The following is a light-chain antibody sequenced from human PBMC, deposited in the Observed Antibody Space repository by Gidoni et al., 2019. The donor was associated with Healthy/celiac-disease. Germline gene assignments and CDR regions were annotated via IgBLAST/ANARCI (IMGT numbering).Light chain of an antibody. Sequence: SYELTQPPSVSVSHGQTARITCSGDALPKQYAYWYQQKPGQAPVLVIYKDSERPSGIPERFSGSSSGTTVTLTISGVQAEDEADYYCQSADSSGTYPRVFGTGTKVTVL. J-gene: IGLJ1*01. CDR1: ALPKQY. CDR3: QSADSSGTYPRV. CDR2: KDS. V-gene: IGLV3-25*03.